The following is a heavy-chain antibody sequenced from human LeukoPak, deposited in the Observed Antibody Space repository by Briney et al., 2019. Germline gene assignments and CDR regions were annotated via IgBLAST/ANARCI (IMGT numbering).Heavy chain of an antibody. CDR3: ASDLLAVAGIAFDI. CDR2: IIPIFGTA. Sequence: SVKVSCKASGGTFSSYAISWVRQAPGQGLEWMGRIIPIFGTANYAQKFQGRVTITTDESTSTAYMKLSSLRSEDTAVYYCASDLLAVAGIAFDIWGQGTMVTVSS. CDR1: GGTFSSYA. J-gene: IGHJ3*02. D-gene: IGHD6-19*01. V-gene: IGHV1-69*05.